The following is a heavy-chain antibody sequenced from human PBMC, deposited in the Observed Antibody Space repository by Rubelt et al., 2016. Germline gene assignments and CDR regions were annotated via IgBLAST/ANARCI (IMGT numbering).Heavy chain of an antibody. J-gene: IGHJ6*02. CDR2: IRSKANSYAT. Sequence: TFSGSAMHWVRQASGKGLEWVGRIRSKANSYATAYAASVKGRFTISRDDSKNTAYLQMNSLKTEDTAVDYCTRRGCGSSCRYGMDVWGQGTTVTVSS. D-gene: IGHD6-13*01. V-gene: IGHV3-73*01. CDR1: TFSGSA. CDR3: TRRGCGSSCRYGMDV.